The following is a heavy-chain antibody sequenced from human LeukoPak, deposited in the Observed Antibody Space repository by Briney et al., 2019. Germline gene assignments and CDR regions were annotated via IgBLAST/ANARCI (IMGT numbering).Heavy chain of an antibody. D-gene: IGHD6-19*01. CDR1: GFTFSSYN. J-gene: IGHJ4*02. CDR2: ISSSSSYI. V-gene: IGHV3-21*01. CDR3: ARDAADLAVAFDY. Sequence: GGSLRLSCAASGFTFSSYNMNWVRQAPGKGLEWVSSISSSSSYISYADSMKGRFTISRDNAKNSLYLQMNSLRAEDTAVYHCARDAADLAVAFDYWGQGTLVTVSS.